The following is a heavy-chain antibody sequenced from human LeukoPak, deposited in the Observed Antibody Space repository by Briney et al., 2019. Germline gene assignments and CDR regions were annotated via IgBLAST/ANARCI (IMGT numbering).Heavy chain of an antibody. CDR3: ARGIVGATVFYYYYMDV. D-gene: IGHD1-26*01. Sequence: SVKVSCKASGGTFSSYTISWVRQAPGQGLEWMGRIIAILGIANYAQKFQGRVTITADKSTSTAYMELSSLRSEDTAVYYCARGIVGATVFYYYYMDVWGKGTTVTVSS. J-gene: IGHJ6*03. V-gene: IGHV1-69*02. CDR2: IIAILGIA. CDR1: GGTFSSYT.